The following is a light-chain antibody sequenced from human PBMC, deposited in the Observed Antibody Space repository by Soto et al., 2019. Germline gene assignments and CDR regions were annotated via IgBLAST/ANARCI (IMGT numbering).Light chain of an antibody. CDR1: QNVNNW. Sequence: DIQITQLPSALSASVGDRVTITCRASQNVNNWLAWYQHKPGKAPQLLIYDASVLETGVPSRFSGSGSGTEFTLAISGLQSDDFATYSCQQYNTYWTFGPGTKVDIK. CDR2: DAS. V-gene: IGKV1-5*01. J-gene: IGKJ1*01. CDR3: QQYNTYWT.